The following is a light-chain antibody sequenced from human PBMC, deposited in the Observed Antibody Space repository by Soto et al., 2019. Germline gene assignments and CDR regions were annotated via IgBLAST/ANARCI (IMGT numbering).Light chain of an antibody. V-gene: IGLV1-44*01. Sequence: QSVLTQPPSASATPGQRVTISCSGSSSNIGSNNVEWYQHLPGTAPKLLIYSNNQGPSGVPDRFSGSKSGTSASLAISGLQSEDEADYYCASWDDSLNGLVIGGGTTLTVL. J-gene: IGLJ3*02. CDR3: ASWDDSLNGLV. CDR1: SSNIGSNN. CDR2: SNN.